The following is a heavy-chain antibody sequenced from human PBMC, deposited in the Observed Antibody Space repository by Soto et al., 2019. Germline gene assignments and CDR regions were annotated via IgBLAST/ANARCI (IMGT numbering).Heavy chain of an antibody. V-gene: IGHV1-18*01. J-gene: IGHJ3*02. CDR2: ISAYNGNT. CDR1: GFTFTSYG. Sequence: ASVKVSCKASGFTFTSYGICWVRQAPGQGLEWMGWISAYNGNTNYAQKLQGRVTMTTDTSTSTAYMELRSLRSDDTAVYYCARPDCSSTSCLDAFDIWGQGTMVTVSS. CDR3: ARPDCSSTSCLDAFDI. D-gene: IGHD2-2*01.